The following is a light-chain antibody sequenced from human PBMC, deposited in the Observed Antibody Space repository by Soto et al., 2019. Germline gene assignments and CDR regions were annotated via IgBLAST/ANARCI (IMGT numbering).Light chain of an antibody. J-gene: IGKJ3*01. CDR1: QGISST. Sequence: AIQLTQSPSSLSASVGDRVTITCRASQGISSTLAWYQQKPGKAPKVLIYDVSSLESGVPSRFSGSGSGADFTLTISSLQPEDFATYYCQQFNSFPLTFGPGTTGDIK. V-gene: IGKV1-13*02. CDR3: QQFNSFPLT. CDR2: DVS.